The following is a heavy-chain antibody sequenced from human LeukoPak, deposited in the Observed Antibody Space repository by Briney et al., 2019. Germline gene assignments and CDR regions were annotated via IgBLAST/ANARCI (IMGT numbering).Heavy chain of an antibody. D-gene: IGHD6-19*01. CDR3: TGAIQWLAHDY. CDR1: GGSISSGGYF. CDR2: FYASGST. Sequence: PSETLSLTCTVSGGSISSGGYFWSWIRQPAGKGLEWIGRFYASGSTNYNPSLQSRVTISVDTSKNQFSLKLTSATAADTAVYYCTGAIQWLAHDYWGHGTLVTVSS. V-gene: IGHV4-61*02. J-gene: IGHJ4*01.